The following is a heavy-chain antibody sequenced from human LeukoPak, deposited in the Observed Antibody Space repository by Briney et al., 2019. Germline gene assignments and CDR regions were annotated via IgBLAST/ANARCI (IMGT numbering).Heavy chain of an antibody. CDR2: IIPISGTA. D-gene: IGHD5-24*01. CDR1: GYTFTSYG. Sequence: SVKVSCKASGYTFTSYGISWVRQAPGQGLEWMGGIIPISGTANYAQKFQGRVTITADESTSTAYMELSSLRSEDTAVYYCARDGYSEMAAFDYWGQGTLVTVSS. CDR3: ARDGYSEMAAFDY. V-gene: IGHV1-69*13. J-gene: IGHJ4*02.